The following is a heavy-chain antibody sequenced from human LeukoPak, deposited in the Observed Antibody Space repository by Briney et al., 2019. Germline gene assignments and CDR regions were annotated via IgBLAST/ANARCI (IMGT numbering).Heavy chain of an antibody. D-gene: IGHD5-18*01. J-gene: IGHJ4*02. CDR2: IYYSGST. V-gene: IGHV4-59*01. Sequence: SETLSLTCTVSGGSISSYYWSWIRQPPGKGLEWIGYIYYSGSTDYNPSLKSRVTISVETSKNQFSLKLSSVTAADTAVYYCARHGSGYSFDQWGQGTLVTVSS. CDR1: GGSISSYY. CDR3: ARHGSGYSFDQ.